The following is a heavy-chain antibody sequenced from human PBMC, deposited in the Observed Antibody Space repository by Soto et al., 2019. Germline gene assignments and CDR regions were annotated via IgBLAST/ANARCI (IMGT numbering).Heavy chain of an antibody. V-gene: IGHV1-8*01. CDR2: MNPNSGNT. CDR3: ARRGYSSSWYYYYYDGMDV. D-gene: IGHD6-13*01. Sequence: QVQLVQSGAEVKKPGASVKVSCKASGYTFTSYDINWVRQATGQGLEWMGWMNPNSGNTGYAQKFQGRVTMTRNTSISTAYMELSSLRSEDTAVYYCARRGYSSSWYYYYYDGMDVWGQATTVTVSS. J-gene: IGHJ6*02. CDR1: GYTFTSYD.